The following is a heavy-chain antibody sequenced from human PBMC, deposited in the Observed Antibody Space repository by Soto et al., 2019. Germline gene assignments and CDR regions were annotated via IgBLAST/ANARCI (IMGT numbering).Heavy chain of an antibody. CDR1: RFTLTNYG. D-gene: IGHD5-18*01. CDR3: ASLSGQLPYYFDY. V-gene: IGHV1-18*01. J-gene: IGHJ4*02. CDR2: INSYSGST. Sequence: QVQLVQSGAEVKKPGASVMFSCKASRFTLTNYGIGWVRQAPGQGLEWMGWINSYSGSTNYAQKLQGRVTMTRDTSTSTAYMELRSLRSDDTAVYYCASLSGQLPYYFDYWGQGTLVTVSS.